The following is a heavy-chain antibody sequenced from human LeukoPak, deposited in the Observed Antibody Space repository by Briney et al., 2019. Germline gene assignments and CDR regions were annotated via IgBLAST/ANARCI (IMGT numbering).Heavy chain of an antibody. Sequence: GGSLRLSCAASGFTFSSYGMHWVRQAPGKGLEWVAVISYDGSNKYYADSVKGRFTISRDNSKNTLYLQMNSLRAEDTAVYYCARKYGLFDYWGQGTLVTVSS. CDR2: ISYDGSNK. D-gene: IGHD4-17*01. CDR3: ARKYGLFDY. J-gene: IGHJ4*02. V-gene: IGHV3-30*03. CDR1: GFTFSSYG.